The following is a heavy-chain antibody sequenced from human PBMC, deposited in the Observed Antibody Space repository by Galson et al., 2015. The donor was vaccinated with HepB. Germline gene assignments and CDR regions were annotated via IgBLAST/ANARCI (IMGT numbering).Heavy chain of an antibody. Sequence: QSGAEVKKPGESLRISCKGYGYSFTSYWISWVRQMPGKGLEWMGRIDPTDSYTNYSPSFQGHVTISADKSISTAYLQWSSLKASDTAMYFCARLPAYYYGSAPRGPFFDFWGQGTLVTVSS. D-gene: IGHD3-10*01. CDR1: GYSFTSYW. CDR2: IDPTDSYT. V-gene: IGHV5-10-1*01. J-gene: IGHJ4*02. CDR3: ARLPAYYYGSAPRGPFFDF.